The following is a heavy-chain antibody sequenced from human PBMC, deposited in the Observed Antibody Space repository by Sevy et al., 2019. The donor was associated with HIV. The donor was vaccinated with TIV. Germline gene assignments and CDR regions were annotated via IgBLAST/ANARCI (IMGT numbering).Heavy chain of an antibody. CDR2: IYYSGST. CDR3: ARHMVIAARPGPVGY. CDR1: GGSISSYY. J-gene: IGHJ4*02. V-gene: IGHV4-59*08. D-gene: IGHD6-6*01. Sequence: SETLSLTCTVSGGSISSYYWSWIRQPPGKGLEWIGYIYYSGSTNYNPSLKSRVTISVDTSKNQFSLKLSSVTAADTAVYYCARHMVIAARPGPVGYWGQGTLVTVSS.